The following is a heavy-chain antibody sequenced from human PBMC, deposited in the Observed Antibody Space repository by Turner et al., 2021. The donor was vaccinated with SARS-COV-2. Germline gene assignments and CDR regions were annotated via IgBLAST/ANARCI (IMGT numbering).Heavy chain of an antibody. CDR1: GFPFITYG. CDR3: ARSTVTTPPDY. V-gene: IGHV3-33*01. J-gene: IGHJ4*02. CDR2: IWYYGSDK. Sequence: VQLVESGGGVVQPGRSLRLSGAASGFPFITYGMHWVRQAPGKGLEWVAVIWYYGSDKYYADSVKGRFTISRDNSKNTLYLQMNNLRAEDTAVYYCARSTVTTPPDYWGQGTLVTVSS. D-gene: IGHD4-17*01.